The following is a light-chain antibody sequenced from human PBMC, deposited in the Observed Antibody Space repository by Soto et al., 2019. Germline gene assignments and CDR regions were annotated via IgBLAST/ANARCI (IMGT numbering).Light chain of an antibody. CDR2: EVS. Sequence: QSALTQPPSASGSPGQSVTISCTGTSSDVGGYNYVSWYQQHPGKAPKLMIYEVSKRPSGVPDRFSGSKSGNTASLTVSGLQAEDEADYYCSSYAGSSSVVFGGGTKLTAL. CDR1: SSDVGGYNY. J-gene: IGLJ2*01. V-gene: IGLV2-8*01. CDR3: SSYAGSSSVV.